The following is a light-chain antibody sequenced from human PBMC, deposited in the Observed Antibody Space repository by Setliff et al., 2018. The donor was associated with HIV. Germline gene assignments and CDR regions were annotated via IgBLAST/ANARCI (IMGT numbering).Light chain of an antibody. CDR1: SSDVGSYNF. CDR3: CSYTSSLTDV. Sequence: QSVLTQPASVSGSPGQSITISCSGTSSDVGSYNFVSWYQQHPGKAPQLIIYDVSQRPSGVSSRFSGPKSGNTASLTISGLQAEDQADYYCCSYTSSLTDVFGTGTKVTVL. CDR2: DVS. V-gene: IGLV2-14*03. J-gene: IGLJ1*01.